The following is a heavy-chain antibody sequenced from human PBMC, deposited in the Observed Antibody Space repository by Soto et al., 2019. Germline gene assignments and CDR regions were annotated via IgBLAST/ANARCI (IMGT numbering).Heavy chain of an antibody. CDR3: ARDRIVPDSSTGMDV. V-gene: IGHV1-69*08. J-gene: IGHJ6*02. D-gene: IGHD6-19*01. CDR2: IIAILGRG. CDR1: GGTFSSYS. Sequence: SVKVSCKASGGTFSSYSFSWVRQAPGQGLEWMGMIIAILGRGNYAQKFQGRVTITADKSTSTVYMELSSLRSEDTAVYYCARDRIVPDSSTGMDVWGQGTTVTVSS.